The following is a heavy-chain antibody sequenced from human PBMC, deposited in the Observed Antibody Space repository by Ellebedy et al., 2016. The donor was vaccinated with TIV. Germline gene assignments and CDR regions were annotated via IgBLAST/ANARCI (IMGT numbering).Heavy chain of an antibody. CDR3: VRDRNYPNDVFDI. J-gene: IGHJ3*02. D-gene: IGHD5-24*01. CDR2: ITADGRTT. V-gene: IGHV3-23*01. Sequence: GGSLRLXCAASGFDFSSFAMAWVRQAPGRGPEWVSTITADGRTTWYAHSVRGRFTISRDNSKSTLSLQMHSLRVEDTAPYFCVRDRNYPNDVFDIWGQGTMVAVSP. CDR1: GFDFSSFA.